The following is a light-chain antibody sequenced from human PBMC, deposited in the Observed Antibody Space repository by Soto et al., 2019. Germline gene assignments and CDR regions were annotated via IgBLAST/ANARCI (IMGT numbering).Light chain of an antibody. CDR2: AAS. J-gene: IGKJ1*01. V-gene: IGKV1-27*01. CDR1: QGISTY. Sequence: DIQMTQSPSSLSASVGDRVTITCQASQGISTYLVWYQQKPGTVPKLLIFAASTLQSGVPSRFSGGGSGTDFTLTISSLQPEDVATYYCHSYTGAPWTFGQGTKVEI. CDR3: HSYTGAPWT.